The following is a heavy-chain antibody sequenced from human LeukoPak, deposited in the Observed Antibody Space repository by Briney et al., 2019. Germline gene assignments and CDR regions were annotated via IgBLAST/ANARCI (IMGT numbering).Heavy chain of an antibody. Sequence: GGSLRLSCAASGFTFSSYAMSWVRQAPGRGLEWVSAISGSDSTYYADSVKGRFTISRDNSKNTLYLQMNSLRAEDTAIYYCAKGVRFLDWWILDYWGQGSLVTVSS. D-gene: IGHD3-9*01. CDR2: ISGSDST. CDR1: GFTFSSYA. CDR3: AKGVRFLDWWILDY. J-gene: IGHJ4*02. V-gene: IGHV3-23*01.